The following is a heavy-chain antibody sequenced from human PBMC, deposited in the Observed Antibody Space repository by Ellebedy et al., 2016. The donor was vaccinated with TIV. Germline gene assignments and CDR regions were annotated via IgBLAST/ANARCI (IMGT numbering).Heavy chain of an antibody. CDR3: AREPRGFYALSCDY. CDR2: ISSASSTI. J-gene: IGHJ4*02. D-gene: IGHD3-16*01. Sequence: GESLKISCAASGFTFGDYSMNWVRQAPGKGLEWVAYISSASSTIHYADSVKGRFTISRDNARNSLYLQMNSLRDEDTAVYYCAREPRGFYALSCDYWGQGTLVSVSS. CDR1: GFTFGDYS. V-gene: IGHV3-48*02.